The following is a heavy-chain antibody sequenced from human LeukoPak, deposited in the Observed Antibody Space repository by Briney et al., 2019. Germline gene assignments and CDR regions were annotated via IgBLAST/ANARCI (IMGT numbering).Heavy chain of an antibody. CDR3: ASQDGYKGVDP. V-gene: IGHV4-59*01. D-gene: IGHD5-24*01. Sequence: SETLSLTCTVSGGSIRSFFWSWLRQPPGKPLEWLGHIYHTGSTNYNPSFKSRLTISVDMSKNQFSLKLSSVTAADTAVYYCASQDGYKGVDPWGQGTLVTVSS. J-gene: IGHJ5*02. CDR2: IYHTGST. CDR1: GGSIRSFF.